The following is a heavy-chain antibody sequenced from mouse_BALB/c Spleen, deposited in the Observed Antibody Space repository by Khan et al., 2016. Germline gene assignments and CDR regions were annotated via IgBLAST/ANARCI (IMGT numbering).Heavy chain of an antibody. CDR1: GYTFTDYN. D-gene: IGHD2-1*01. V-gene: IGHV1S29*02. CDR3: ARIYGNYEGFAY. Sequence: EVQLQESGPELVKPGASVKISCKASGYTFTDYNMHWVKQSHGKSLEWIGYIYPYNGGTGYNQKFKSKATLTVDNSSSTAYMELRSLTSEDSAVYYCARIYGNYEGFAYWGQGTLVTVSA. CDR2: IYPYNGGT. J-gene: IGHJ3*01.